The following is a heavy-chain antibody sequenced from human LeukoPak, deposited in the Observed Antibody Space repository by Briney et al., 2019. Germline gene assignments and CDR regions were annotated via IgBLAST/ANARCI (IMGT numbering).Heavy chain of an antibody. J-gene: IGHJ4*02. CDR1: GVTVSSNY. CDR3: ARGSMFGAPDF. V-gene: IGHV3-53*01. Sequence: PGGSLRLSCEVSGVTVSSNYMIWVRQAPGKGLEWLSIIYPGGTTHYAESVKGRFSISRDDSKNTLYFQMDNLRVDDTALYWCARGSMFGAPDFWGQGTRVTASS. D-gene: IGHD3-16*01. CDR2: IYPGGTT.